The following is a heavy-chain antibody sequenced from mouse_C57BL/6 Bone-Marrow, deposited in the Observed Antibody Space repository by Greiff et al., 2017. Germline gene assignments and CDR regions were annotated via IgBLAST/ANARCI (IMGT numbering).Heavy chain of an antibody. D-gene: IGHD3-1*01. V-gene: IGHV1-69*01. CDR1: GYTFTSYW. CDR3: ARAAGSTWFAY. Sequence: VQLQQPGAELVMPGASVKLSCKASGYTFTSYWMHWVKQRPGQGLEWIGEIYPADSCTNYNQKFKGKSTLTVDKSSSTAYMQLSSLTSEDSAVYYCARAAGSTWFAYWGQGTLVTVSA. J-gene: IGHJ3*01. CDR2: IYPADSCT.